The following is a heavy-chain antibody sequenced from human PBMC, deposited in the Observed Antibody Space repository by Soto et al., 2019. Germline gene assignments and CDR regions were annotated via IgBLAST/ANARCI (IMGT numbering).Heavy chain of an antibody. Sequence: ASVKVSCKVSGYTLTELSMHWVRQAPGKGLEWMGGFDPEDGETIYAQKFQGRVTMTEDTSTDTAYMELSILRSEDTAVYYCATLHGYQLLSVNWFDPWGQGTLVTVSS. V-gene: IGHV1-24*01. D-gene: IGHD2-2*01. CDR2: FDPEDGET. CDR1: GYTLTELS. J-gene: IGHJ5*02. CDR3: ATLHGYQLLSVNWFDP.